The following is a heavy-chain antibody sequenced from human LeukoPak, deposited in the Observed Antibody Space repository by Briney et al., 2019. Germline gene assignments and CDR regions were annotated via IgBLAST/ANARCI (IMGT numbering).Heavy chain of an antibody. J-gene: IGHJ5*02. D-gene: IGHD2-2*01. V-gene: IGHV3-15*01. CDR1: GFTFSNAW. CDR3: AKDSEKYQRSDNWFDP. CDR2: IKSKTDGGTT. Sequence: GGSLRLSCAASGFTFSNAWMSWVRQAPGKGLEWVGRIKSKTDGGTTDYAAPVKGRFTISRDDSKNTLYLQMNSLRAEDTAVYYCAKDSEKYQRSDNWFDPWGQGTLVTVSS.